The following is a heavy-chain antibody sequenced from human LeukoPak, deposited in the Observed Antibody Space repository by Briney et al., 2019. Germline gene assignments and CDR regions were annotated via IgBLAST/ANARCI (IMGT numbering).Heavy chain of an antibody. CDR1: GFTFSSHA. V-gene: IGHV3-23*01. CDR3: AKRPSSSTTGSASAFDI. Sequence: GGSLGLSCAASGFTFSSHAMSWVRQAPGKGLEWVSAISDGGGTTFYADSVKGRFAISRDNSKNTLFLQMNSLRAEDTALYYCAKRPSSSTTGSASAFDIWGQGTMVTVSS. J-gene: IGHJ3*02. CDR2: ISDGGGTT. D-gene: IGHD2-2*01.